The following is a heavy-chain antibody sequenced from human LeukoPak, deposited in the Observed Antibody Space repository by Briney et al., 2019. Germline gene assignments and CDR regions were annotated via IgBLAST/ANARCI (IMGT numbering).Heavy chain of an antibody. CDR2: INPNSGGT. V-gene: IGHV1-2*02. CDR3: ARGLGRDGYNGDY. J-gene: IGHJ4*02. Sequence: ASVKVSCKASGYTFTSYGISWVRQAPGQGLEWMGWINPNSGGTDYAQKFQGRVTMTRDTSISTAYMELSRLRSDDTAVYYCARGLGRDGYNGDYWGQGTLVTVSS. CDR1: GYTFTSYG. D-gene: IGHD5-24*01.